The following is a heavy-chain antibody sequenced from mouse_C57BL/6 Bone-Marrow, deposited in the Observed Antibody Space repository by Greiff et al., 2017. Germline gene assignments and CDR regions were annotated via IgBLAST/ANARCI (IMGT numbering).Heavy chain of an antibody. CDR2: FYPGSGSI. CDR3: ARHEVPPYYYGSSYFDY. D-gene: IGHD1-1*01. Sequence: QVQLQQSGAELVKPGASVKLSCKASGYTFTEYTIHWVKQRSGQGLEWIGWFYPGSGSIKYNEKFKDKATLTADKSSSTVYMELSRLTSEDSAVYFCARHEVPPYYYGSSYFDYWGQGTTLTVSS. V-gene: IGHV1-62-2*01. CDR1: GYTFTEYT. J-gene: IGHJ2*01.